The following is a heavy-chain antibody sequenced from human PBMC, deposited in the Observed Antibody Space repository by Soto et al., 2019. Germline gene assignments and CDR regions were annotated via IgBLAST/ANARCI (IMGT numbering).Heavy chain of an antibody. Sequence: QVQLVESGGGVVQPGRSLRLSCAASGFTFSNYVIHWVRQAPGKGLEGVAVTSYDGNTKYYADSVKGRFTISREKSRNTVSLQMCSLRAEDTAVYYCATMSSPGDYDILTGPFDKWGQGALVTVSS. V-gene: IGHV3-30-3*01. CDR3: ATMSSPGDYDILTGPFDK. CDR2: TSYDGNTK. CDR1: GFTFSNYV. D-gene: IGHD3-9*01. J-gene: IGHJ4*02.